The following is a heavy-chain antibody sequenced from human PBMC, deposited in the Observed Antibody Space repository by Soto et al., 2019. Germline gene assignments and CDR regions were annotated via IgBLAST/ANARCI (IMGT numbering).Heavy chain of an antibody. V-gene: IGHV1-2*04. CDR2: INPNSGGT. D-gene: IGHD3-10*01. CDR3: ARDFGSISMVSGGIRETKFYYGMGV. J-gene: IGHJ6*02. Sequence: ALVKVSRKAAGYTITVYHMHWGRQAQGQGLEWMGWINPNSGGTNYAQKFQGWVTMTRDTSISTSSKELSRLRSDDTGVYYCARDFGSISMVSGGIRETKFYYGMGVWGQGTTVTVSS. CDR1: GYTITVYH.